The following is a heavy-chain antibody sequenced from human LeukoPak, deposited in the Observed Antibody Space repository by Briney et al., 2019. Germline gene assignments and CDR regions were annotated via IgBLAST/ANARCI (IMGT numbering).Heavy chain of an antibody. J-gene: IGHJ4*02. CDR1: GFTFSSYE. Sequence: GGSLRLSCAASGFTFSSYEMNWVRQAPGKGLEWVSYISSGGSTTYYADSVKGRFTISRDNAKNSLYLQMSSLRAEDTAVYHCTRGRFYDSSGYYKSIDYWGQGTLVTVSS. V-gene: IGHV3-48*03. D-gene: IGHD3-22*01. CDR3: TRGRFYDSSGYYKSIDY. CDR2: ISSGGSTT.